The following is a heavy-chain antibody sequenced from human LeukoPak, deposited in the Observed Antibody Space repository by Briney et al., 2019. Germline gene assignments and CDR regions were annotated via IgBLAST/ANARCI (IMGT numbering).Heavy chain of an antibody. CDR2: MYYSGST. J-gene: IGHJ5*02. CDR3: AKYCSSTSCRAQNRDWFDP. V-gene: IGHV4-39*01. D-gene: IGHD2-2*01. Sequence: SETLSLTCTVSGGSISSSGYYWGWIRQTPGKGLEWIGNMYYSGSTYYNPPLKSRVTISVDTSKNQFSLKLSSVTAADTAVYYCAKYCSSTSCRAQNRDWFDPWGQGTLVIVSS. CDR1: GGSISSSGYY.